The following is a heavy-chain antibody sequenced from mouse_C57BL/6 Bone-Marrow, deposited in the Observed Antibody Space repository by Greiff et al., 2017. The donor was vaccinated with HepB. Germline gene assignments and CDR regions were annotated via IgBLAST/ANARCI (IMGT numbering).Heavy chain of an antibody. Sequence: VMLVESGPGLVQPSQSLSITCTVSGFSLTSYGVHWVRQSPGKGLEWLGVIWSGGSTDYNAAFISRLSISKDNSKSQVFFKMNSLQADDTAIYYCALYGSSPYCYAMDYWGQGTSVTVSS. CDR2: IWSGGST. V-gene: IGHV2-2*01. D-gene: IGHD1-1*01. CDR1: GFSLTSYG. CDR3: ALYGSSPYCYAMDY. J-gene: IGHJ4*01.